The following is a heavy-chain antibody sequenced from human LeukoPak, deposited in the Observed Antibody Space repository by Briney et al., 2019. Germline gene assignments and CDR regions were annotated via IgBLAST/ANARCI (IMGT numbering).Heavy chain of an antibody. D-gene: IGHD2-15*01. CDR2: ISAYNGNT. Sequence: ASVKVSCKASGYTFTGYFIHWVRQAPGQGLEWMGWISAYNGNTNYAQKLQGRVTMTTDTSTSTAYMELRSLRSDDTAVYYCARDRDLGYCSGGSCYGNWFDPWGQGTLVTVSS. J-gene: IGHJ5*02. V-gene: IGHV1-18*04. CDR3: ARDRDLGYCSGGSCYGNWFDP. CDR1: GYTFTGYF.